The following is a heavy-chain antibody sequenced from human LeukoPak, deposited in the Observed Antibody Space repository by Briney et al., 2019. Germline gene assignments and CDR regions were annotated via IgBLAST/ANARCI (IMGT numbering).Heavy chain of an antibody. CDR2: IYTSGST. D-gene: IGHD2-2*01. J-gene: IGHJ4*02. CDR3: ARLSADSSSSRGFDY. Sequence: SETLSLTCTVSGASISSYYWTWTRQPAGKGLEWIGRIYTSGSTNYNPSLKSRVAMSVGTSKNQFSLKLSSVTAADTAVYYCARLSADSSSSRGFDYWGQGTLVTVSS. V-gene: IGHV4-4*07. CDR1: GASISSYY.